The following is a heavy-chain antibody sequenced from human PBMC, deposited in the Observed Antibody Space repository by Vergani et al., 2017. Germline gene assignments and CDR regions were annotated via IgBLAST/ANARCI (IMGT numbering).Heavy chain of an antibody. V-gene: IGHV4-34*01. Sequence: QVQLQQWGGGLLKPSETLSLTCVVNGGSFTSYHWTWIRQSPGEGLEWVGDIDHTGRPDYNPSLKSQLTMSVDKSRNQFSLTLNSVTATDTAIYFCARVNTETNCHLYYYYYMDVWGQGTAVTVS. CDR3: ARVNTETNCHLYYYYYMDV. D-gene: IGHD4-11*01. J-gene: IGHJ6*03. CDR2: IDHTGRP. CDR1: GGSFTSYH.